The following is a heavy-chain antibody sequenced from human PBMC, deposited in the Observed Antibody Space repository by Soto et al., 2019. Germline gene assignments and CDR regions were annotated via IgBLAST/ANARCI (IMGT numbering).Heavy chain of an antibody. D-gene: IGHD2-15*01. Sequence: QVQLVESGGGVVQPGRSLRLSCAASGFTFSSYAMHWVRQAPGKGLEWVAVISYDGSNKYYADSVKGRFTISRDNSKNTLYLQMNSLRAEDTAVYYCAREYRAVSRAAIDYWGQGTLVTVSS. CDR3: AREYRAVSRAAIDY. CDR1: GFTFSSYA. J-gene: IGHJ4*02. CDR2: ISYDGSNK. V-gene: IGHV3-30-3*01.